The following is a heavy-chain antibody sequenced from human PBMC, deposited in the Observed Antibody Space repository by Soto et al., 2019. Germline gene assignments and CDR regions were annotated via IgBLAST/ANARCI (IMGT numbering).Heavy chain of an antibody. CDR3: ARTIVGGVVHAFDF. V-gene: IGHV3-23*01. CDR1: GFTFSSYA. J-gene: IGHJ4*02. Sequence: QLLESGGGLVQPGGSLRLSCAASGFTFSSYAMNWVRQAPGQGLEWVSTVSDSGGSTYYADSVQGRFTISRDNSKTTLFLHMNSLGAEDTAIYYCARTIVGGVVHAFDFWGQGTLVTVSS. D-gene: IGHD1-26*01. CDR2: VSDSGGST.